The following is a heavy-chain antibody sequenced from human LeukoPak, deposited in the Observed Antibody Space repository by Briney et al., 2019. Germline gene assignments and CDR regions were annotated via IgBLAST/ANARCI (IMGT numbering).Heavy chain of an antibody. Sequence: PGGSLRLSCAASGFTFDDYAMHWVRQAPGKGLEWVSGISWNSGSIGYADSVKGRFTISRDNAKNSLYLQMNSLRAEDTALYYCVLSRSYLDWGQGTLVTVSS. CDR1: GFTFDDYA. CDR2: ISWNSGSI. J-gene: IGHJ4*02. V-gene: IGHV3-9*01. D-gene: IGHD3-10*01. CDR3: VLSRSYLD.